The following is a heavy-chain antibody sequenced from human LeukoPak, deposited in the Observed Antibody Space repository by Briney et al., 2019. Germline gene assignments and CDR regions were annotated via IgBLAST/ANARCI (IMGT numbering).Heavy chain of an antibody. D-gene: IGHD3-22*01. J-gene: IGHJ4*02. CDR1: GYTFTSYA. CDR3: ARGYYDSSGYHIPFDY. CDR2: INAGNGNT. Sequence: ALVKVSCKASGYTFTSYAMHWVRQAPGQRLEWMGWINAGNGNTKYSQKFQGRVTITRDTSASTAYMELSSLRSEDTAVYYCARGYYDSSGYHIPFDYWGQGTLVTVSS. V-gene: IGHV1-3*01.